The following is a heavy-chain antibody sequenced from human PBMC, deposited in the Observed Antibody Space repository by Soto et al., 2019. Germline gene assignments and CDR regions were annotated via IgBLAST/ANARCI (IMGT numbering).Heavy chain of an antibody. V-gene: IGHV3-30-3*01. J-gene: IGHJ6*02. CDR1: GFTFSSYA. Sequence: GSLRLSCAASGFTFSSYAMHWVRQAPGKGLEWVAVISYDGSNKYYADSVKGRFTISRDNSKNTLHLQMNSLRAEDTAVYYCARDPRDGYNSDYGMDVWGQGTTVTVSS. CDR2: ISYDGSNK. D-gene: IGHD5-12*01. CDR3: ARDPRDGYNSDYGMDV.